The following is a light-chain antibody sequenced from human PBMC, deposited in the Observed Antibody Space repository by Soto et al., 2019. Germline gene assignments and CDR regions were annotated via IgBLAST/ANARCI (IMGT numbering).Light chain of an antibody. CDR3: QQLNSYPH. J-gene: IGKJ3*01. V-gene: IGKV1-9*01. Sequence: DIQLTQSPSFLSASVGDRVTITCRASQGISSYLAWYQQKPVKAPKLLIYAASTLQSGVPSRFSGGGFMTEFTLTISSLHPEDFATYYCQQLNSYPHFGPGTKVDIK. CDR2: AAS. CDR1: QGISSY.